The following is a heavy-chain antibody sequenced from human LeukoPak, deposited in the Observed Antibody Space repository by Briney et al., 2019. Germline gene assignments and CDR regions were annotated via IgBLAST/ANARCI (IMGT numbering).Heavy chain of an antibody. CDR1: GGSFSGYY. CDR2: INHSGST. CDR3: ARGYYYDGFDY. J-gene: IGHJ4*02. Sequence: KASETLSLTCAVYGGSFSGYYWSWLRQPPGKGLEWIGEINHSGSTNYNPSLKSRVTISVDKSKNQFSLKLSSVTAADTAVYYCARGYYYDGFDYWGQGTLVTVSS. D-gene: IGHD3-22*01. V-gene: IGHV4-34*01.